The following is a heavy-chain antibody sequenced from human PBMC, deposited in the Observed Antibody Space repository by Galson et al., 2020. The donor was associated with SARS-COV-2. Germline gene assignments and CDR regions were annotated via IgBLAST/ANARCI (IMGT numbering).Heavy chain of an antibody. Sequence: ASETLSLTCTVSGVSISSYYWSWIRQPAGKGLEWIGRIYTSGSTNYNPSLKSRVTMSVDTSKNQFSLKLSSVTAADTAVYYCARESSYYYGSGSYYKINYYYYGMDVWGQGTTVTVSS. D-gene: IGHD3-10*01. V-gene: IGHV4-4*07. CDR1: GVSISSYY. CDR3: ARESSYYYGSGSYYKINYYYYGMDV. J-gene: IGHJ6*02. CDR2: IYTSGST.